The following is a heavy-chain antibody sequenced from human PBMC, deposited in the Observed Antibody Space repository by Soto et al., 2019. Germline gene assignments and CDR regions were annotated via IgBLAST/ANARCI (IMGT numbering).Heavy chain of an antibody. CDR1: GFMFSSYW. D-gene: IGHD3-9*01. J-gene: IGHJ4*02. CDR2: INQNGSER. CDR3: ATDILDF. V-gene: IGHV3-7*05. Sequence: EVQLVESGGGLVQPGGSLRLSCAATGFMFSSYWMTCVRQAPGKGLEWVANINQNGSERYYVDSVEGRFTISRDNAKNSVFLQMNNLRVEDTAMYYCATDILDFWGQGTLVTVSS.